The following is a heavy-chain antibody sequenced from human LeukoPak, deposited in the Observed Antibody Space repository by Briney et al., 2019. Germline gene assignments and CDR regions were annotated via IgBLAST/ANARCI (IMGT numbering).Heavy chain of an antibody. V-gene: IGHV4-61*01. CDR1: GGSVNSGTYY. Sequence: PSETLSLTCTVSGGSVNSGTYYWSWIRQPPGKGLEWIGSIYYSGSTNYNPSLKSRVTISVDTSKNQFSLKLNSLTAADTAVYYCARSGLPPRQIQLWLEVAFDIWGQGTMVTVSS. J-gene: IGHJ3*02. D-gene: IGHD5-18*01. CDR3: ARSGLPPRQIQLWLEVAFDI. CDR2: IYYSGST.